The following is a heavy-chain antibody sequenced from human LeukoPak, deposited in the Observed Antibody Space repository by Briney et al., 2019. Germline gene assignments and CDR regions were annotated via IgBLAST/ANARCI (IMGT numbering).Heavy chain of an antibody. CDR3: ARRGVGATTWDAFDI. J-gene: IGHJ3*02. V-gene: IGHV4-59*08. Sequence: SETLSLTCTVSGGSLTRYHWGWIRQPPGKGLEWIGYINYSGSANYSPSLESRVTISLDTSKNQFSLQLSSVTAADTAVYYCARRGVGATTWDAFDIWGQGTLVTVSS. CDR2: INYSGSA. CDR1: GGSLTRYH. D-gene: IGHD1-26*01.